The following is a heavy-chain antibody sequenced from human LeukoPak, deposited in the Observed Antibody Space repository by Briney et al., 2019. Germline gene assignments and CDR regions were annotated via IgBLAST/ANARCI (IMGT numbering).Heavy chain of an antibody. CDR3: AREITLRLGYWFDP. CDR1: GFSFSNHG. Sequence: GGSLRLSCAASGFSFSNHGMHWVRQAPGKGLEWVAVIWYDGTKTYYADSVKGRFTISRDNSKNTVYLQVSSLRAEDTAVYYCAREITLRLGYWFDPWGQGTLVTVSS. J-gene: IGHJ5*02. D-gene: IGHD3-16*01. CDR2: IWYDGTKT. V-gene: IGHV3-33*01.